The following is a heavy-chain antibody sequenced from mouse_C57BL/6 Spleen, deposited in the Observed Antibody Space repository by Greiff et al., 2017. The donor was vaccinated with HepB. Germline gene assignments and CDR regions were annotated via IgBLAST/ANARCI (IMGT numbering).Heavy chain of an antibody. CDR2: IYPGDGDT. V-gene: IGHV1-80*01. J-gene: IGHJ1*03. CDR1: GYAFSSYW. D-gene: IGHD2-3*01. Sequence: VKLMESGAELVKPGASVKISCKASGYAFSSYWMNWVKQRPGKGLEWIGQIYPGDGDTNYNGKFKGKATLTADKSSSTAYMQLSSLTSEDSAVYFCARSTDDGYYGVWGTGTTVTVSS. CDR3: ARSTDDGYYGV.